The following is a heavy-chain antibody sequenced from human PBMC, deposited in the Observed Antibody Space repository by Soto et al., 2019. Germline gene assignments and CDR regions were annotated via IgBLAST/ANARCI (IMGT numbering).Heavy chain of an antibody. V-gene: IGHV3-23*01. CDR1: GFTFSSYA. J-gene: IGHJ6*02. CDR2: ISGSGGST. D-gene: IGHD2-2*02. CDR3: AKDLGPTVVPAARPYYYGMDV. Sequence: GGSLRLSCAASGFTFSSYAMSWVRQAPGKGLEWVSAISGSGGSTYYADSVKGRFTISRDNSKNTLYLQMNSLSAEDTAVYYCAKDLGPTVVPAARPYYYGMDVWGQGTTVTVSS.